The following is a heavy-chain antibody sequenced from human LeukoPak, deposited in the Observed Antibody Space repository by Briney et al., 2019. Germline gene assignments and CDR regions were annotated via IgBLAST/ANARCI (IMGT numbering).Heavy chain of an antibody. D-gene: IGHD1-7*01. J-gene: IGHJ3*02. CDR2: INHSGST. CDR3: SRNYLLGSDAFDI. Sequence: SETLSLTCAVYGGSFSGYYWSWIRQPPGKGLEWIGEINHSGSTNYNPSLKSRVTISLDTSKNKFSLKLSSVTAADTAVYYCSRNYLLGSDAFDIWGQGTMVTVSS. V-gene: IGHV4-34*01. CDR1: GGSFSGYY.